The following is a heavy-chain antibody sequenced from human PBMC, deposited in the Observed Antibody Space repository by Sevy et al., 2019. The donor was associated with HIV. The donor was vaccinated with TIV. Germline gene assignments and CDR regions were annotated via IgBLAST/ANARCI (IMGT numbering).Heavy chain of an antibody. CDR2: ISGSGGST. CDR1: GFTFSSYA. D-gene: IGHD3-3*01. Sequence: GGSLRLSCAASGFTFSSYAMSWVRQAPGKGLEWVSAISGSGGSTYYADSVKGRFTISRDNSKNTLYRQMNSLRAEDTAVYYCAKVPVLRFLEWLMDYYYYGMDVWGQGTTVTVSS. J-gene: IGHJ6*02. CDR3: AKVPVLRFLEWLMDYYYYGMDV. V-gene: IGHV3-23*01.